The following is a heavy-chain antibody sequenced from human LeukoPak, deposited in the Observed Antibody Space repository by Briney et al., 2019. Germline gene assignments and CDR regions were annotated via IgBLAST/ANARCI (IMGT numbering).Heavy chain of an antibody. V-gene: IGHV1-46*01. CDR1: GYTVSSNY. CDR3: ARAPGIAVAGDNWFDP. Sequence: ASVKVSCKAFGYTVSSNYMHWVRQAPGQGPEWMGVISTSGGSTTYAQKFQGRVTMTRDMSTSTVYMELSSLRSEDTAVYYCARAPGIAVAGDNWFDPWGQGTLVTVSS. J-gene: IGHJ5*02. D-gene: IGHD6-19*01. CDR2: ISTSGGST.